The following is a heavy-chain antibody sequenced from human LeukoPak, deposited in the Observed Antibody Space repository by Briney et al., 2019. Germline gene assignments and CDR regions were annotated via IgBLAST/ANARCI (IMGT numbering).Heavy chain of an antibody. J-gene: IGHJ4*02. Sequence: GASVKVSCKASGYTFNNYDINWLRQAPGQGLEWMGWINPNSGGTNYAQKFQGRVTMTRDTSISTAYMELSRLRSDDTAVYYCARDNRGDGYEEPWFNYWGQGTLVTVSS. CDR2: INPNSGGT. V-gene: IGHV1-2*02. CDR3: ARDNRGDGYEEPWFNY. CDR1: GYTFNNYD. D-gene: IGHD5-12*01.